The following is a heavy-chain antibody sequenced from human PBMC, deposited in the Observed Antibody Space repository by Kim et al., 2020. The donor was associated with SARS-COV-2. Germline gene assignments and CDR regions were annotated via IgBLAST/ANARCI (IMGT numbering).Heavy chain of an antibody. V-gene: IGHV4-39*01. CDR2: IYYSGST. J-gene: IGHJ6*02. D-gene: IGHD2-15*01. CDR3: TRHGGRGCPRPLDG. Sequence: SETLSLTCTVSGGSISSTSYYWGWIRQPPGKGLEWIGSIYYSGSTYYNPSLKSRVTISVDTSKNQFSLKLSSVTAADTAVYYCTRHGGRGCPRPLDGWG. CDR1: GGSISSTSYY.